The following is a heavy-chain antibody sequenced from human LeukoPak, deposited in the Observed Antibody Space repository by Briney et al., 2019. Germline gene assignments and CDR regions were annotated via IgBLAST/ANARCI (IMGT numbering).Heavy chain of an antibody. J-gene: IGHJ6*02. CDR1: GFTFNSYS. D-gene: IGHD6-13*01. Sequence: PGGSLRLSCAASGFTFNSYSMSWVRQAPGKGLEWVANIKQDGSEEYYVDSVKGRFTISRDNAKNSLYLKMNSLRAEDTAVYYCARGYSSSWFSPWNYYYYGMDVWGQGTTVTVSS. V-gene: IGHV3-7*01. CDR3: ARGYSSSWFSPWNYYYYGMDV. CDR2: IKQDGSEE.